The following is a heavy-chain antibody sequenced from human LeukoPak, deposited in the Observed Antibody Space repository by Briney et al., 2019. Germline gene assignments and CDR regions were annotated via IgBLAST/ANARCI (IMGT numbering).Heavy chain of an antibody. CDR3: ARDRPGFYSGYDS. D-gene: IGHD5-12*01. CDR2: INHSGST. CDR1: GGSFSGYY. Sequence: PSETLSLTCAVYGGSFSGYYWSWIRQPPGKGLEWIGEINHSGSTNYNPSLKSRVTISVDTSKNQFSLKLSSVTAADTAVYYCARDRPGFYSGYDSWGQGTLVTVSS. J-gene: IGHJ5*02. V-gene: IGHV4-34*01.